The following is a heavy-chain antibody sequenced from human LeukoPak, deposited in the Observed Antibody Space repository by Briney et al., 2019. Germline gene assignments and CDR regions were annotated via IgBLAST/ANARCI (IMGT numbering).Heavy chain of an antibody. D-gene: IGHD2-2*01. CDR1: GGTFSSYA. Sequence: GASVKVSCKASGGTFSSYAISWVRQAPGQGLEWMGGIIPIFGTANYAQKFQGRVTITADESTSTAYMELSSLRSEDTAVYYCARDSPDIVVVPAARRYYYYYMDVWGKGTTVTVS. J-gene: IGHJ6*03. CDR2: IIPIFGTA. CDR3: ARDSPDIVVVPAARRYYYYYMDV. V-gene: IGHV1-69*13.